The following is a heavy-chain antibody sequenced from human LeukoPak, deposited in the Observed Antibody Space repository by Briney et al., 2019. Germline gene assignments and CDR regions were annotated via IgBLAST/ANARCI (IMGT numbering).Heavy chain of an antibody. J-gene: IGHJ6*02. CDR3: ARDYFAYSGSYRHFYGVDV. V-gene: IGHV4-59*01. D-gene: IGHD1-26*01. Sequence: PSETLSLTRTVSVGSISSYYWSWVRQPPGKGLEWSGYIYYSGSTNYNPSLKSRVTLSVDTSKNQFSLQLRSVTAADTAVYYCARDYFAYSGSYRHFYGVDVWGQGTTVTVSS. CDR2: IYYSGST. CDR1: VGSISSYY.